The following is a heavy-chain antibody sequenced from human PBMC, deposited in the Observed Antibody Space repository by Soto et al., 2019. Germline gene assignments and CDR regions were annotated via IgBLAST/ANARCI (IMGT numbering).Heavy chain of an antibody. V-gene: IGHV4-59*08. J-gene: IGHJ4*02. Sequence: QVQLQESGPGLVKPSETLSLTCTVSGGSISGYYWSWIRQPPGKGLEWIGYIYYSGSSNYNPSLKSRVTISVDTSKNQFSLKLSSVTAADTAVYFCARIYCSSIRCSSHFDYWGQGTLVTVSS. D-gene: IGHD2-2*01. CDR2: IYYSGSS. CDR3: ARIYCSSIRCSSHFDY. CDR1: GGSISGYY.